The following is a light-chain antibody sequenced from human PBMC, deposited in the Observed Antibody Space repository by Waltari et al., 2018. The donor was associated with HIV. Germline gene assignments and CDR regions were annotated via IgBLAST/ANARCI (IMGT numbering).Light chain of an antibody. Sequence: QSVLTQPPSASGTPGQRVTISCSASSSNIGSNSVYWYQQLPGTAPKLLIYRNNRRPSGGPDRFSGSKSGTSASLAISGLRSEDEADYYCAAWDDSLSGRVFGGGTKLTVL. CDR3: AAWDDSLSGRV. V-gene: IGLV1-47*01. CDR1: SSNIGSNS. CDR2: RNN. J-gene: IGLJ3*02.